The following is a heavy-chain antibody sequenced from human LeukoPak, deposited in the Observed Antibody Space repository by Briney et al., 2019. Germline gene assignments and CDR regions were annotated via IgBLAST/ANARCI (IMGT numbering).Heavy chain of an antibody. CDR1: GFTFDTYS. V-gene: IGHV3-23*01. CDR3: ARPRITMVRGVKRDNDAFDI. Sequence: PGGSLRLSCAASGFTFDTYSMTWVRQAPGKGLEWVSVISGNSRATFYADSVKGRFTISRDNSKNTLYLQMNSLRAEDTAVYYCARPRITMVRGVKRDNDAFDIWGQGTMVTVSS. J-gene: IGHJ3*02. D-gene: IGHD3-10*01. CDR2: ISGNSRAT.